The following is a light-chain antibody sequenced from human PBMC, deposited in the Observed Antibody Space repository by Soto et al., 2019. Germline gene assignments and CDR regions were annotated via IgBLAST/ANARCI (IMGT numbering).Light chain of an antibody. Sequence: ESVLAESPATLSWSPAERATLSCMASQSVSSYLAWYQQKPGQPPRLLIYDASTRATGIPDRFSGGGSGTDCTLTITSLEPEDFEVYYCQQYGSSPRTFGQGTRLEIK. CDR2: DAS. CDR3: QQYGSSPRT. J-gene: IGKJ5*01. CDR1: QSVSSY. V-gene: IGKV3-20*01.